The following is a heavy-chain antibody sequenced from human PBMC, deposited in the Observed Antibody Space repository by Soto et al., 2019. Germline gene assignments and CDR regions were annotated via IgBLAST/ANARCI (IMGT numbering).Heavy chain of an antibody. CDR1: GLSFPNHA. J-gene: IGHJ6*03. Sequence: LLESGGGLVQPGGSLRLSCVASGLSFPNHAMNWVRQAPGKGLEWVSGIGGSGAYTYYADSVKGRFTISRDNSKNTVYLQMNSLRGEDTAVYYCAKGSSSTQFLNYYFYHMDVWGKGTTVSVSS. V-gene: IGHV3-23*01. D-gene: IGHD2-2*01. CDR2: IGGSGAYT. CDR3: AKGSSSTQFLNYYFYHMDV.